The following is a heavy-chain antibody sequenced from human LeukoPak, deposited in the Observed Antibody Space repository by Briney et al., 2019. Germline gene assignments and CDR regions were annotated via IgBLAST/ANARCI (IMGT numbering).Heavy chain of an antibody. V-gene: IGHV3-30-3*01. CDR1: GFTFSSYA. D-gene: IGHD6-19*01. Sequence: GGSLRLSCAASGFTFSSYAMHWVRQAPGKGLEWVAVISYDGSNKYYADSVKGRFTISRDNSKNTLYLQMNSLRAEDTAVYYCARAGEAVANYYYYGMDVWGQGTTVTVSS. CDR3: ARAGEAVANYYYYGMDV. J-gene: IGHJ6*02. CDR2: ISYDGSNK.